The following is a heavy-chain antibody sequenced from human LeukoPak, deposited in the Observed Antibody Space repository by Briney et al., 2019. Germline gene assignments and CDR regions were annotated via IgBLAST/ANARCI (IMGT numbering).Heavy chain of an antibody. J-gene: IGHJ4*02. CDR2: ILYSGST. V-gene: IGHV4-39*01. D-gene: IGHD3-22*01. CDR3: ARGRAYYDSTGYYY. Sequence: SETLSLTCTVSGGSISTGSYYWGWIRQPPGKGLEWIGSILYSGSTYYKPSLKSRVTMSVDTSKNQFSLKLSSVTAADTAVYYCARGRAYYDSTGYYYWGQGALVTVSS. CDR1: GGSISTGSYY.